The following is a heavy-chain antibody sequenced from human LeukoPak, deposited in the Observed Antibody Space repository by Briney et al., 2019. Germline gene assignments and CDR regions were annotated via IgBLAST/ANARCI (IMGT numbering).Heavy chain of an antibody. CDR3: ARGFYSPHY. V-gene: IGHV4-61*08. J-gene: IGHJ4*02. CDR2: IYYTGST. CDR1: GGSVSSGDHY. D-gene: IGHD4-11*01. Sequence: SETLSLTCSVSGGSVSSGDHYWTWIRQSPGKGLEWIGYIYYTGSTNYNPSLKSRVTISVDTSKNQFSLKLSSVTAADTAVYYCARGFYSPHYWGQGTLVSVSS.